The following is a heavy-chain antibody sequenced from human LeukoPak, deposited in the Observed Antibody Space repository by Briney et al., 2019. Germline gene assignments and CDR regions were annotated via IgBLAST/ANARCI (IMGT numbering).Heavy chain of an antibody. Sequence: SETLSLTCTVSGGSISSYYWSWIRQPPGKGLEWIGYIYYSGSTYYNPSLKSRVTTSVDTSKNQFSLKLSSVTAADTAVYYCARVTGYYDFWSGYLGAFDIWGQGTMVTVSS. CDR3: ARVTGYYDFWSGYLGAFDI. D-gene: IGHD3-3*01. V-gene: IGHV4-30-4*08. CDR1: GGSISSYY. J-gene: IGHJ3*02. CDR2: IYYSGST.